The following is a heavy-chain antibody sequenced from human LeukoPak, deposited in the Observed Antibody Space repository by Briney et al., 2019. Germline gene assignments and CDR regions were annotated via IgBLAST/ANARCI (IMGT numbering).Heavy chain of an antibody. CDR3: ARAKDSRSRIFDS. D-gene: IGHD3-16*02. CDR1: DGSIIDYY. J-gene: IGHJ4*02. CDR2: IYLHGTT. Sequence: PSATLSLTCAVSDGSIIDYYWSWIRQPPGKGLEWIGYIYLHGTTTYNPSLRGRGTISLDTSNNHFSLILTSVTPSDTAAYYCARAKDSRSRIFDSWGQGTLVTVSS. V-gene: IGHV4-59*01.